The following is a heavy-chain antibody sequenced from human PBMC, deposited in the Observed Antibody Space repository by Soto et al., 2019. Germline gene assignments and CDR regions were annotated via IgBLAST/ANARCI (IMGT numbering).Heavy chain of an antibody. CDR2: IWYDGSNK. J-gene: IGHJ4*02. CDR3: VRDRLAAETYYYDY. Sequence: GGSLRLSCAASGFTFSNYGMHWVRQAPGKGLEWVAVIWYDGSNKYYADSVKGRFTISRDNSKNTLYVEMGGLRPEDTAPYYCVRDRLAAETYYYDYWGRGTQVTVSS. CDR1: GFTFSNYG. V-gene: IGHV3-33*01. D-gene: IGHD6-13*01.